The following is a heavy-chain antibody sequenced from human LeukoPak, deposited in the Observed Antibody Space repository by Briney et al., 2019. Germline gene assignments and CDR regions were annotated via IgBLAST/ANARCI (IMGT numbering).Heavy chain of an antibody. CDR3: ARDKELANYYYYMDV. CDR1: GYTLTELS. Sequence: ASVKVSCKVSGYTLTELSMHWVRQAPGQGLEWMGWISAYNGNTNYAQKLQGRVTMTTDTSTSTAYMELRSLRSDDTAVYYCARDKELANYYYYMDVWGKGTTVTVSS. V-gene: IGHV1-18*01. D-gene: IGHD6-13*01. CDR2: ISAYNGNT. J-gene: IGHJ6*03.